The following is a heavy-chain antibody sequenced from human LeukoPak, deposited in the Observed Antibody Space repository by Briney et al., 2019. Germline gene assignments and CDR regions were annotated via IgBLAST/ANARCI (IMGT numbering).Heavy chain of an antibody. V-gene: IGHV4-59*08. CDR1: GGSISSYY. J-gene: IGHJ4*02. CDR3: ARHRSTYSGYDSDFDC. Sequence: SETLSLTCTVSGGSISSYYWGCIRQPPGEGLEWIGYIYYSGSTNYNPPLKSRVTISVDTSKNKFSLKLSSVTAADTAVYYCARHRSTYSGYDSDFDCWGEGTLVTVSS. D-gene: IGHD5-12*01. CDR2: IYYSGST.